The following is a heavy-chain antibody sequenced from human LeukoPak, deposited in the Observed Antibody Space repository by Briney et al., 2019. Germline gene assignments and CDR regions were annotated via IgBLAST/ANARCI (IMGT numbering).Heavy chain of an antibody. J-gene: IGHJ4*02. V-gene: IGHV3-43*01. Sequence: GGSQRLSCAASGFTFDDYTMHWVRQAPGKGLEWVSLISWDGGSTYYADSVKGRFTISRDNSKNSLYLQMNSLRTEDTALYYCAEDNAPYSSSWYYFDYWGQGTLVTVSS. D-gene: IGHD6-13*01. CDR3: AEDNAPYSSSWYYFDY. CDR2: ISWDGGST. CDR1: GFTFDDYT.